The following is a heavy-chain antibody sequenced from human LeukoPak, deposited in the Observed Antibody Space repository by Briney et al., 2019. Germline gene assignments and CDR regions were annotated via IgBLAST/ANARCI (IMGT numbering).Heavy chain of an antibody. V-gene: IGHV1-2*02. CDR2: INPNSGGT. CDR3: ATSGYDSSGYYGNRWYYFDY. CDR1: GYTFTGYY. J-gene: IGHJ4*02. D-gene: IGHD3-22*01. Sequence: ASVKVSCKASGYTFTGYYMHWVRQAPGQGLEWMGWINPNSGGTNYAQKFQGRVTMTRDTSISTAYMELSRLRSDDTAVYYCATSGYDSSGYYGNRWYYFDYWGQGTLVTVSS.